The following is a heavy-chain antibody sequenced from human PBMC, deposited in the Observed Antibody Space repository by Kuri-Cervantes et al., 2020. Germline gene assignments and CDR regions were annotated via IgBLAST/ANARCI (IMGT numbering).Heavy chain of an antibody. J-gene: IGHJ6*02. D-gene: IGHD3-10*01. CDR3: ARDPHSGGRFGELSPDYYYYGMDV. CDR2: IYSAGNT. V-gene: IGHV3-53*01. Sequence: GGSLRLSCAASGFTFSNAWMSWVRQAPGKGLEWVSIIYSAGNTHYADSVRGRFTTSRDNSRNTLYLQMNSLRAEDTAVYYCARDPHSGGRFGELSPDYYYYGMDVWGQGTTVTVSS. CDR1: GFTFSNAW.